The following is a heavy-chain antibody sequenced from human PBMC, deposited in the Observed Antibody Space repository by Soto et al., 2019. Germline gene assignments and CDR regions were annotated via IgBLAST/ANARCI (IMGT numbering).Heavy chain of an antibody. J-gene: IGHJ5*02. CDR3: ATVPYDDRRFET. CDR1: GASIGSNLYY. D-gene: IGHD3-3*01. Sequence: QVQLQESGPGLVQPSQTLSLTCTVSGASIGSNLYYWSWVRQLPGQGLEWLAYIYYTGRTYYNPSLKSRLVISKDTSKNHFPLRLRSVTAADRAVYYCATVPYDDRRFETWGQGTLVTVSS. CDR2: IYYTGRT. V-gene: IGHV4-31*03.